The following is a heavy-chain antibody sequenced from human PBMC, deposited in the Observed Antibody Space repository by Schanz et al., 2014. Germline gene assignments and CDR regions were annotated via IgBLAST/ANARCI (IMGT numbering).Heavy chain of an antibody. CDR2: ITGTGTV. D-gene: IGHD4-17*01. V-gene: IGHV3-48*01. Sequence: EVHLVESGGGLVQPGGSLRLSCAASGFTFSGYSMNWVRQAPGKGLEWISYITGTGTVMYADSVKGRFTISRDNGKISLSLQMNSLRVEDTAIYYCARDSNGDDGYRFWFDSWGQGILVTVSS. CDR3: ARDSNGDDGYRFWFDS. CDR1: GFTFSGYS. J-gene: IGHJ5*01.